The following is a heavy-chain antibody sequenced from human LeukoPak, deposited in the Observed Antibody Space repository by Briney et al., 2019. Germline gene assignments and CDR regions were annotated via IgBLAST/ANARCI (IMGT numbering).Heavy chain of an antibody. D-gene: IGHD6-19*01. CDR3: ARSGVAGHPMGWFDP. Sequence: SGGSLRLSCAASGFTFSSYSMNWVRQAPGKGLEWVSSISSSSSYIYYADSVKGRFTISRDNAKNSLYLQMNSLRAEDTAVYYCARSGVAGHPMGWFDPWGQGTLVTVSS. J-gene: IGHJ5*02. V-gene: IGHV3-21*01. CDR1: GFTFSSYS. CDR2: ISSSSSYI.